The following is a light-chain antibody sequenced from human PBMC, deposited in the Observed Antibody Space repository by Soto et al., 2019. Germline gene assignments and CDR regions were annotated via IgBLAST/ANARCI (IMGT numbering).Light chain of an antibody. Sequence: QSALTQPRSVSGSPGQSVTISCTGTSSDVGGYNRVSWFQQHPGKAPKLMIYDVTNRPSGVPDRFSGSKSGNTASLTISGLQAEDEADYYCCSYAGTSTYVFGTGTKLTVL. CDR1: SSDVGGYNR. J-gene: IGLJ1*01. V-gene: IGLV2-11*01. CDR2: DVT. CDR3: CSYAGTSTYV.